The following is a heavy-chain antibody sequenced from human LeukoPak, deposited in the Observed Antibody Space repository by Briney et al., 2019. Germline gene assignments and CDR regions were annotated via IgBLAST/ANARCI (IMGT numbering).Heavy chain of an antibody. CDR2: IYYSGST. J-gene: IGHJ2*01. D-gene: IGHD2-15*01. V-gene: IGHV4-59*01. CDR1: GGSISSYY. CDR3: ARDRCSGGSCWYFDL. Sequence: PSETLSLTCTVSGGSISSYYWSWIRQPPGKGLEWIGYIYYSGSTNYNPSLKSRVTISVDTSKNQFSLKLSSVTAADTAVYYCARDRCSGGSCWYFDLWGRGTLDTVSS.